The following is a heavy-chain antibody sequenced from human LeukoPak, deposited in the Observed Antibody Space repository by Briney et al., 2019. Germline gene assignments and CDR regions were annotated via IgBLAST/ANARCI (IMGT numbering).Heavy chain of an antibody. CDR1: GGSITGYS. V-gene: IGHV4-59*08. Sequence: SETLSLTCSVSGGSITGYSWSWIRQTPGKGLEWIGYIYYNGDTHYNPSLNSRLSMSVDTPNKQFSLKLSSVTAADTAVYYCARHGKAAAGNNWFDPWGRGTLVTVSS. D-gene: IGHD6-13*01. CDR2: IYYNGDT. J-gene: IGHJ5*02. CDR3: ARHGKAAAGNNWFDP.